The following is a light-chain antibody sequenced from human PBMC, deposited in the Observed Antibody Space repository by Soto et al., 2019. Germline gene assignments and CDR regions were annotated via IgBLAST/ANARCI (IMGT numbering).Light chain of an antibody. J-gene: IGKJ1*01. Sequence: DIQMTQSPSPLSASVGDRVTITCRASQSISSWLAWYQQKPGKAPKLLIYDASSLESGVPSRISGSGSGTEFTLTISSLQPDDFATYYCQQYNSYWTFGQGTKVDIK. CDR2: DAS. V-gene: IGKV1-5*01. CDR3: QQYNSYWT. CDR1: QSISSW.